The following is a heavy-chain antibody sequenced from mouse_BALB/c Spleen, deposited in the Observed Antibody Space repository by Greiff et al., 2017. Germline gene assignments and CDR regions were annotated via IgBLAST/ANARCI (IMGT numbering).Heavy chain of an antibody. CDR2: ISSGGGST. CDR1: GFAFSSYD. CDR3: ARWVYVYTWFAY. V-gene: IGHV5-12-1*01. J-gene: IGHJ3*01. Sequence: EVKLMESGGGLVKPGGSLKLSCAASGFAFSSYDMSWVRQTPEKRLEWVAYISSGGGSTYYPDTVKGRFTISRDNAKNTLYLQMSSLKSEDTAMYYCARWVYVYTWFAYWGQGTLVTVSS. D-gene: IGHD2-10*02.